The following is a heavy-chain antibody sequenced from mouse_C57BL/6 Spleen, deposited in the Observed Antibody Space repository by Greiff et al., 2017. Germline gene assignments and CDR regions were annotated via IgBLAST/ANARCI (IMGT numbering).Heavy chain of an antibody. V-gene: IGHV14-1*01. D-gene: IGHD2-1*01. J-gene: IGHJ2*01. CDR1: GFNIKDYY. CDR3: RMGIYYGNYGYFDY. Sequence: EVKLMESGAELVRPGASVKLSCTASGFNIKDYYMHWVKQRPEQGLEWIGRIDPEDGDTEYAPKFQGKATMTADPSSTTAYLQLSSLSSEDTAVYYCRMGIYYGNYGYFDYWGQGTTLTVSS. CDR2: IDPEDGDT.